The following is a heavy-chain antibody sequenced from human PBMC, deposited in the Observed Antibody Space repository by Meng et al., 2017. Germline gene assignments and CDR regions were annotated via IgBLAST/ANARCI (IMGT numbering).Heavy chain of an antibody. CDR3: ARWSIYCSGGSCYSFDY. V-gene: IGHV4-4*02. D-gene: IGHD2-15*01. J-gene: IGHJ4*02. CDR1: GGSISSSNW. Sequence: QVLLLRSGPVTVKPSGPGSLNCGVSGGSISSSNWWIWVRQPPGKGLEWIGEIYHSGSTNYNPSLKSRVTISVDKSKNQFSLKLSSVTAADTAVYYCARWSIYCSGGSCYSFDYWGQGTLVTVS. CDR2: IYHSGST.